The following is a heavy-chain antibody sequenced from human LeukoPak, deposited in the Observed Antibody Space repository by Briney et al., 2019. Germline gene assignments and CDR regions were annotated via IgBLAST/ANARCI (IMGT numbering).Heavy chain of an antibody. D-gene: IGHD1-26*01. J-gene: IGHJ4*02. CDR1: GFTFSSYA. CDR2: ISYDGSNK. V-gene: IGHV3-30-3*01. CDR3: ASGSYSTADY. Sequence: GRSLRLSCAASGFTFSSYAMHWVRQAPGKGLEWVAVISYDGSNKYYADSVKGRFTISRENSKNTLYLQMNSLRAEDTAMYYCASGSYSTADYWDQGTLVTVYS.